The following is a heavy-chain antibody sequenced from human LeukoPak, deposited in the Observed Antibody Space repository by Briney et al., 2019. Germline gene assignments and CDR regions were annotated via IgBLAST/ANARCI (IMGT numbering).Heavy chain of an antibody. CDR3: ARARLRFGELPYDY. Sequence: PSETLSLTCTVSGGSISSSSYYWGWIRQPPGKGLEWIGYIYYSGSTNYNPSLKSRVTISVDTSKNQFSLKLSSVTAADTAVYYCARARLRFGELPYDYWGQGTLVTVSS. D-gene: IGHD3-10*01. V-gene: IGHV4-61*05. J-gene: IGHJ4*02. CDR1: GGSISSSSYY. CDR2: IYYSGST.